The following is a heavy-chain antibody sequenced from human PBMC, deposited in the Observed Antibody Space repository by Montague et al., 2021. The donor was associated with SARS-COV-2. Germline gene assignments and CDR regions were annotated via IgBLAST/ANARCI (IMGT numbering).Heavy chain of an antibody. Sequence: SETLSLTCAVYGGSFSGYYWSWIRQPPGKGLKWIGEINHSGSTNYNPSLKSRVTISVDTSKNQFSLKLSSVTAADTAVYYCARRGRKLLPVATTIGGFDIWGQGTMVTVSS. V-gene: IGHV4-34*01. CDR1: GGSFSGYY. D-gene: IGHD5-12*01. CDR3: ARRGRKLLPVATTIGGFDI. CDR2: INHSGST. J-gene: IGHJ3*02.